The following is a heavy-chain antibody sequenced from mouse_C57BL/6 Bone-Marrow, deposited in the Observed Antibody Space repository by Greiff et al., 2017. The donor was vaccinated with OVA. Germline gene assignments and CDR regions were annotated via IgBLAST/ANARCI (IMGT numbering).Heavy chain of an antibody. CDR3: ERQTVVAPFAY. D-gene: IGHD1-1*01. CDR1: GFTFSDYG. Sequence: EVNVVESGGGLVKPGGSLKLSCAASGFTFSDYGMHWVRQAPEKGLEWVAYISSGSSTIYYADTVKGRFTLSRDNAKNTLFLQMTSLGSEDTAMYYCERQTVVAPFAYWGQGTLVTVSA. J-gene: IGHJ3*01. CDR2: ISSGSSTI. V-gene: IGHV5-17*01.